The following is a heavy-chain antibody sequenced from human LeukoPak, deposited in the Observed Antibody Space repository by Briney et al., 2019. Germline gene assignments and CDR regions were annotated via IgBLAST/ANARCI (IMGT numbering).Heavy chain of an antibody. CDR1: GFTFSSYG. V-gene: IGHV3-30*18. Sequence: PGGSLRLSCAASGFTFSSYGMHWVRQAPGKGLEWVAVISYDGSNKYYADSVKGRFTISRHNSKNTLYLQMNSLRAEDTAVYYCAKDGATAMAFDYWGQGTLVTVSS. CDR3: AKDGATAMAFDY. D-gene: IGHD5-18*01. CDR2: ISYDGSNK. J-gene: IGHJ4*02.